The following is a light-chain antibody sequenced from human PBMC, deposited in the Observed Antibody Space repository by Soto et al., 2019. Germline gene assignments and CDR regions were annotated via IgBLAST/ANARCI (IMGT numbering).Light chain of an antibody. CDR2: AAS. CDR3: QQSYSTPTWT. Sequence: DIQMTQSPSTLSGSVGDRVTITCRASQTISSWLAWYQQKPGKAPKLLIYAASTLQSGVPSRFSGSGSRTDFTLTISSLQPEDFATYYCQQSYSTPTWTFGQGTKVDIK. J-gene: IGKJ1*01. V-gene: IGKV1-39*01. CDR1: QTISSW.